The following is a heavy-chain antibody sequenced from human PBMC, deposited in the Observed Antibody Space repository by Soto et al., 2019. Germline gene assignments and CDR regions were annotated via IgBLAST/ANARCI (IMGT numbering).Heavy chain of an antibody. D-gene: IGHD1-7*01. J-gene: IGHJ4*02. CDR1: SGSINSFY. V-gene: IGHV4-4*07. Sequence: SETLSLTCTVSSGSINSFYWAWMRQPAGKGLEWIGRIHSSGTTNYNPSLSSRVTMSVDPSKNQFSLRLTSVTAADTAVYYCARDRIIGTSYSDYWGQGILVTVSS. CDR3: ARDRIIGTSYSDY. CDR2: IHSSGTT.